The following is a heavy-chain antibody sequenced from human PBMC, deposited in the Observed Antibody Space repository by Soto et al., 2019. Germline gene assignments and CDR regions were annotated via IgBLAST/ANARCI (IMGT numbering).Heavy chain of an antibody. V-gene: IGHV3-53*01. CDR2: IYSGGTT. Sequence: EVQLVQSGGGLIQPGGSLRLTCVASGFSVSSNYMSWVRQAPGKGLEWVSVIYSGGTTYYADSVKGRFTISRDNSKNTRSLQMNSLRAEDTAVYYCARGGVLVPAAMHDAFDRWGQGTLVTVSS. CDR3: ARGGVLVPAAMHDAFDR. J-gene: IGHJ3*02. CDR1: GFSVSSNY. D-gene: IGHD2-2*01.